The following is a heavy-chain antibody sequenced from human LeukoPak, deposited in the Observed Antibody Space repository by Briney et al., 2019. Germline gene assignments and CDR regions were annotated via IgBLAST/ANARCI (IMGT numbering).Heavy chain of an antibody. CDR1: AGSFSGYY. V-gene: IGHV4-34*01. Sequence: SETLSLTCAVYAGSFSGYYWSWIRQPPGKGLEWIGEINHSGSTNYNPSLKSRVTISVDTSKNQFSLKLSSVTAADTAVYYCASRIVSGWYNYWGQGTLVTVSS. D-gene: IGHD6-19*01. CDR3: ASRIVSGWYNY. J-gene: IGHJ4*02. CDR2: INHSGST.